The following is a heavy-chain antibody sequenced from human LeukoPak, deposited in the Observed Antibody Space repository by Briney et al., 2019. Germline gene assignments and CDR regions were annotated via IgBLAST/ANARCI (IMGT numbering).Heavy chain of an antibody. J-gene: IGHJ4*02. D-gene: IGHD1-14*01. CDR2: IYSDGST. Sequence: PGGSLRLSCAASGFTFSSYAMSWVRQAPGKGLEWVSFIYSDGSTYYADSVQGRFTLSRDNSKNTLYLQMNSLRAEDTAVYYCARAPGFIDYWGQGTLVTVSS. V-gene: IGHV3-66*01. CDR1: GFTFSSYA. CDR3: ARAPGFIDY.